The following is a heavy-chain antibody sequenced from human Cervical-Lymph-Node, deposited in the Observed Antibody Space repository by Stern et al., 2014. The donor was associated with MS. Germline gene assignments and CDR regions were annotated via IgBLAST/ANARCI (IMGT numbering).Heavy chain of an antibody. J-gene: IGHJ6*02. CDR3: ARERFRGMDV. CDR1: GFNFRSYA. Sequence: VQLVESGGGVVQPGRSLRLSCAASGFNFRSYAMNWVRQAPGKGLEWVAVITYDGKNEYYVDSVKGRFTISRNNSKNTLFLQMNSLRTEDTAVYYFARERFRGMDVWGRGTTVIVS. D-gene: IGHD3-16*01. V-gene: IGHV3-30*04. CDR2: ITYDGKNE.